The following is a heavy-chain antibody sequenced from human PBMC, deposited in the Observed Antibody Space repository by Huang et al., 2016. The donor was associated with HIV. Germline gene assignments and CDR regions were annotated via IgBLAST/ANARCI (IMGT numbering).Heavy chain of an antibody. D-gene: IGHD6-6*01. CDR3: VRGWYIAALPYFDY. Sequence: QVQLVQSGAEVRKPGASVKVSCEASGYSFASYDINWVRQATGQGLEWMGWMNPNSCNTGDAQKFQGRVTMTRNTSISTAYMELSSLRSEDTAKYFCVRGWYIAALPYFDYWGQGTLVTVSS. CDR1: GYSFASYD. J-gene: IGHJ4*02. CDR2: MNPNSCNT. V-gene: IGHV1-8*01.